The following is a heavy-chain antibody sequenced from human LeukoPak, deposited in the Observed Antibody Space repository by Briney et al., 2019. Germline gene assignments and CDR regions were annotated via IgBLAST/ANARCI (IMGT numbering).Heavy chain of an antibody. CDR1: GFTFSSFW. V-gene: IGHV3-7*01. D-gene: IGHD5-12*01. CDR2: IKKDGSEK. J-gene: IGHJ4*02. CDR3: AGHTGGYDWPFDY. Sequence: QAGGSLRLSCAASGFTFSSFWMSWVRQAPGKGLEWVANIKKDGSEKYYVDSVEGRFTISRDNAKNSLSLQMNSLRAEDTAVYYCAGHTGGYDWPFDYWGQGTLVTVSS.